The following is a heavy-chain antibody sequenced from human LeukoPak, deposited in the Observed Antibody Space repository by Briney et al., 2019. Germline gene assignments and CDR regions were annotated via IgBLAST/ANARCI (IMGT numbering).Heavy chain of an antibody. D-gene: IGHD3-22*01. CDR3: ARDSSGGENYYDSSGYGY. CDR1: GYTFTSYG. CDR2: ISAYNGNT. V-gene: IGHV1-18*01. Sequence: GASVKVSCKASGYTFTSYGISWVRQAPGQGLEWMGWISAYNGNTNYAQKLQGRVTMTTDTSTSTAYMELSSLRSEDTAVYYCARDSSGGENYYDSSGYGYWGQGTLVTVSS. J-gene: IGHJ4*02.